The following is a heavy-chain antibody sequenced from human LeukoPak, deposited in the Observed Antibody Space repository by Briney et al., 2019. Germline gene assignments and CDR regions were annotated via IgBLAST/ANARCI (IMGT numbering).Heavy chain of an antibody. D-gene: IGHD3-22*01. J-gene: IGHJ3*02. Sequence: ASVKVSCKASGYIFTDYYMHWVRQAPGQELGWMGRINPNSGGTNYAQKFQGRVTMTRDTSISTAYTELSRLRSDDTAVYYCARQDYYDTTVPDIWGQGTMVTVSS. V-gene: IGHV1/OR15-1*01. CDR3: ARQDYYDTTVPDI. CDR2: INPNSGGT. CDR1: GYIFTDYY.